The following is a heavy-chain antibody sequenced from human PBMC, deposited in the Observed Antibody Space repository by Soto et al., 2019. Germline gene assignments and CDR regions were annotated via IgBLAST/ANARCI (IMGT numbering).Heavy chain of an antibody. CDR3: ARGPPLGY. CDR2: IYHGVST. CDR1: GGSISSGGYS. V-gene: IGHV4-30-2*01. Sequence: QLQLQESGSGLVKPSQTLSLTCAVSGGSISSGGYSWSWIRQPPGKGLECIGYIYHGVSTYYNPSLKSRVTISVDRSKNQFSLNLSSVTAADTAVYYCARGPPLGYWGQGTLVTVSS. J-gene: IGHJ4*02.